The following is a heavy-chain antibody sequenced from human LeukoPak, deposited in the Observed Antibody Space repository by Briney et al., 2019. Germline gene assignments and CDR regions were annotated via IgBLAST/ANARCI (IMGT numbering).Heavy chain of an antibody. D-gene: IGHD2-15*01. J-gene: IGHJ4*02. CDR2: MYDSGST. CDR1: GGSISSKY. CDR3: ARGSGGWQPFDY. Sequence: SETLSLTCTVSGGSISSKYWSWIRQPPGKGLEWIGYMYDSGSTNYNPSFTSRVTISVDTSKNQFSLKLTSVTAADTAVYYCARGSGGWQPFDYWGQGTLVTVSS. V-gene: IGHV4-59*01.